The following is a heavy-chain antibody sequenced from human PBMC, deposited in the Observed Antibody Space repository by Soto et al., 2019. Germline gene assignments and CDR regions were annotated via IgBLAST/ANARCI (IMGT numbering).Heavy chain of an antibody. CDR2: IKQDGSEK. V-gene: IGHV3-7*05. J-gene: IGHJ4*02. Sequence: GGSLRLSCAASGFTFSSYWMSWVRQAPGKGLEWVANIKQDGSEKYYVDSVKGRFTISRDNAKNSLYLQMNSLRAEDTAVYYYARELGSSWYSDFDYWGQGTLVTVSS. CDR1: GFTFSSYW. D-gene: IGHD6-13*01. CDR3: ARELGSSWYSDFDY.